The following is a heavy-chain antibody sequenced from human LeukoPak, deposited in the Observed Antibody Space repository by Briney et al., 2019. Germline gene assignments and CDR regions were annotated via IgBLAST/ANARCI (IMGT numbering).Heavy chain of an antibody. V-gene: IGHV1-18*03. CDR2: ISGSTGDT. CDR1: GYSFFLYG. CDR3: ARDENYGIFFNVDY. Sequence: ASVKVSCKASGYSFFLYGISWVRQAPGEGPEWRGWISGSTGDTNYAQKFQGRVTMTADTSSSTAYMELRSLRLDDMAVYYCARDENYGIFFNVDYWGQGTLVTVSS. D-gene: IGHD4-17*01. J-gene: IGHJ4*02.